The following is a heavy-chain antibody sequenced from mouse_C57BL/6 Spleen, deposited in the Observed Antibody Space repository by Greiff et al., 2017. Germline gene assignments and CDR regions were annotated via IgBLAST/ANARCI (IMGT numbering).Heavy chain of an antibody. V-gene: IGHV3-1*01. CDR1: GYSITSGYD. CDR2: ISYSGST. CDR3: ARTSCGFYAMDY. Sequence: EVKLLESGPGMVKPSQSLSLTCTVTGYSITSGYDWHWIRHFPGNKLEWMGYISYSGSTNYNPSLKSRISITHDTSKNHFFLKLNSVTTEDTATYYCARTSCGFYAMDYWGQGTSVTVSS. J-gene: IGHJ4*01.